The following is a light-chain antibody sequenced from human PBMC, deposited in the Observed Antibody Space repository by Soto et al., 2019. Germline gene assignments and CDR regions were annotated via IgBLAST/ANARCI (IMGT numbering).Light chain of an antibody. CDR2: EVS. CDR3: SSYAGNKAI. CDR1: SSDVGGYNY. V-gene: IGLV2-8*01. Sequence: QSALTQPPSASGSPGQSVTISCTGTSSDVGGYNYVSWYQQHPGKAPKLMIYEVSKRPSGVPDRFSGSKSGNTASLTVSGLQAEDEAYYYCSSYAGNKAIFGGGTKVTVL. J-gene: IGLJ2*01.